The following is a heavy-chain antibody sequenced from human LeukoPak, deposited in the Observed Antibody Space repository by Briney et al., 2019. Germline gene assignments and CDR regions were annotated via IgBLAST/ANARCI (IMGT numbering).Heavy chain of an antibody. Sequence: PSETLSLTCTVSGGSISSSSYYWGWLRQPPGKVLGWIGSFYYSGSTYYNPSLNSRVTISVDTSKNQFSLKLSSVTAADTAVYYCARHGSASGSYRYYFDYWGQGTLVTVSS. CDR2: FYYSGST. CDR3: ARHGSASGSYRYYFDY. V-gene: IGHV4-39*01. CDR1: GGSISSSSYY. J-gene: IGHJ4*02. D-gene: IGHD1-26*01.